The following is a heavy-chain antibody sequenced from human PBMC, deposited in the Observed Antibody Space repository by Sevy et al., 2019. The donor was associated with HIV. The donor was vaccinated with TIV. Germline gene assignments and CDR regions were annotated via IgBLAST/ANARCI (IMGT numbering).Heavy chain of an antibody. D-gene: IGHD3-10*01. CDR2: IYSGATT. CDR1: GFIVSSNY. CDR3: ARDGSHYGQRGFDY. J-gene: IGHJ4*02. Sequence: GGSLRLSCAASGFIVSSNYMNWVRQAPGKGLEWVSIIYSGATTYYADSVKGRFTISRDISKNTLYLQMNSLRAEDTAMYYCARDGSHYGQRGFDYWGQGTLVTVSS. V-gene: IGHV3-53*01.